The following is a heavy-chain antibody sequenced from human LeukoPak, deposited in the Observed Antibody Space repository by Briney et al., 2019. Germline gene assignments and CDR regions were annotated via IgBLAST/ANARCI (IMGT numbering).Heavy chain of an antibody. V-gene: IGHV4-34*01. Sequence: PSETLSLTCAVYGGSFSGYYWSWIRQPPGKGLEWIGEINHSGSTNYNPSLKSRVTISVDTPKNQFSLKLSSVTAADTAVYYCARTYYYGSEPFDYWGQGTLVTVSS. D-gene: IGHD3-10*01. CDR2: INHSGST. J-gene: IGHJ4*02. CDR3: ARTYYYGSEPFDY. CDR1: GGSFSGYY.